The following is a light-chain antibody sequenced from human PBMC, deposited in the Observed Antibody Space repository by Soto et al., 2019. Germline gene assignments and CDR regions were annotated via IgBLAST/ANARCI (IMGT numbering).Light chain of an antibody. CDR1: QSINNNY. J-gene: IGKJ1*01. Sequence: EIVLTQSPGTLSLSPGERATLSCRASQSINNNYLAWYQQKRGQAPRLLIYGASSRATGIPNSFSGSGSGTDFTLTISRLEAEDFAVYYCQQYGGSPRTFGQGTKVEIK. CDR3: QQYGGSPRT. CDR2: GAS. V-gene: IGKV3-20*01.